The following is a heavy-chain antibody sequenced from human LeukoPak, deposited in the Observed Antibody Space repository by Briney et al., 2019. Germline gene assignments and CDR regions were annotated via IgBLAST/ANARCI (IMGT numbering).Heavy chain of an antibody. D-gene: IGHD4-23*01. J-gene: IGHJ6*03. Sequence: GSSVKVSCKASGGTFSSYAISWVRQAPGQGLEWMGGIIPIFGTANYAQKFQGRVTITADESTSTAYMELSSLRSEDTAVYYCARASTVVTPRYYYYMDVWGKGTTVTVSS. CDR3: ARASTVVTPRYYYYMDV. V-gene: IGHV1-69*01. CDR2: IIPIFGTA. CDR1: GGTFSSYA.